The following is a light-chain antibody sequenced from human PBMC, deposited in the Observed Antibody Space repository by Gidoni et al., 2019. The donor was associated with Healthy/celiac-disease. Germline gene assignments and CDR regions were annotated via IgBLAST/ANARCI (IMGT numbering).Light chain of an antibody. Sequence: IQLTQAPSSLSASVGDRVTITCRASQGISSYLAWYQQKPGKAPKLLIYAASTLQSGVPSRFSGSGSGTDFTLTISSLQPEDFATYYCQQLNSYLPFTFGPGTKVDIK. V-gene: IGKV1-9*01. CDR2: AAS. J-gene: IGKJ3*01. CDR1: QGISSY. CDR3: QQLNSYLPFT.